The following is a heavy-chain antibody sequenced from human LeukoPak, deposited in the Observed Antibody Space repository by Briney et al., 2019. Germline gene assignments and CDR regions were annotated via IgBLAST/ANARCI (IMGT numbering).Heavy chain of an antibody. D-gene: IGHD5-24*01. V-gene: IGHV3-23*01. CDR1: GFTFSSYA. Sequence: PGGSLRLSCAASGFTFSSYAMSWVRQAPGKGLEWVSAISGSGGSTYYADSVKGRFTISRDNSKNTLYLQMNSLRAEDTAVYCCANLLSRDGYNFGYWGQGTLVTVSS. CDR3: ANLLSRDGYNFGY. J-gene: IGHJ4*02. CDR2: ISGSGGST.